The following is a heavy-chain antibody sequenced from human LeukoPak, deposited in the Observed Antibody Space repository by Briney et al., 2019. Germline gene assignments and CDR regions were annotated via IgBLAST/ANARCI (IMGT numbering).Heavy chain of an antibody. V-gene: IGHV4-59*01. CDR2: IFYSGSA. J-gene: IGHJ1*01. Sequence: PSETLSLTCSVSGDSISDYYWTWIRQAPGKGLEWMGNIFYSGSASYNPFLKSRLTISVDTSRNQFSLRLKSVTAADSAVYYCARGDVDTAIFAEFFHHWGQGALVIVSS. D-gene: IGHD5-18*01. CDR1: GDSISDYY. CDR3: ARGDVDTAIFAEFFHH.